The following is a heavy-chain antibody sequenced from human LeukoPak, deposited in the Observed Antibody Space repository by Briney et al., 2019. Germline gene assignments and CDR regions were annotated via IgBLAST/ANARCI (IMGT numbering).Heavy chain of an antibody. CDR2: IGTAGDP. J-gene: IGHJ6*04. D-gene: IGHD3-10*01. CDR3: ARGIGPQGYYYYGMDV. Sequence: PGGSLRLSCAASGFTFSSYDMHWVRQATGKGLEWVSAIGTAGDPYYPGSVKGRFTISRENAKNSLYLQMNSLRAGDTAVYYCARGIGPQGYYYYGMDVWSKGTSVTVSS. CDR1: GFTFSSYD. V-gene: IGHV3-13*05.